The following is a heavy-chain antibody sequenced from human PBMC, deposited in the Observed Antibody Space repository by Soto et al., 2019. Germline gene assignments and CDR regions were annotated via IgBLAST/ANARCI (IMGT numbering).Heavy chain of an antibody. J-gene: IGHJ4*02. CDR2: IIYDGSDK. Sequence: QVQLVESGGGVVQPGTSLRLSCAASGFPFSRCAMHWVRQAPGKGLEWGAVIIYDGSDKYYADSVQGRFTISRDNSKNTLYLQMNSLRPEDTAVYYCAAELGNSGYDGHDYWGQGTLVTVSS. D-gene: IGHD5-12*01. CDR1: GFPFSRCA. CDR3: AAELGNSGYDGHDY. V-gene: IGHV3-30-3*01.